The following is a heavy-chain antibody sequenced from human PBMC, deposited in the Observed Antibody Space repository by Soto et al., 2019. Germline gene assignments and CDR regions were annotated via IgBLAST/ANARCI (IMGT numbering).Heavy chain of an antibody. V-gene: IGHV1-18*01. Sequence: GASVKVSCKASGYTFTSYGISWVRQAPGQGLEWMGWISAYNGNTNYAQKLQGRATMTTDTSTSTAYMELRSPRSDDTAVYYCARDRPRYYYDSSGYKYWGQGTLVTVSS. CDR2: ISAYNGNT. CDR1: GYTFTSYG. J-gene: IGHJ4*02. D-gene: IGHD3-22*01. CDR3: ARDRPRYYYDSSGYKY.